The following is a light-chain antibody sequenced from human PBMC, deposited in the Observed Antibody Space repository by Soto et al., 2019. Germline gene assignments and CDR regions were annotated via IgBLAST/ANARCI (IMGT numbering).Light chain of an antibody. CDR3: SSYAGSSNSVV. Sequence: QSALTQPASVSGSPGQSITMSCTGTRNDVGGYNLVSWYQQYPGKAPKLMIYEGTKRPSGVSNRFSGSTSGNTASLTISGLQAEDEADYYCSSYAGSSNSVVFGGGTKLTVL. CDR1: RNDVGGYNL. CDR2: EGT. V-gene: IGLV2-23*01. J-gene: IGLJ2*01.